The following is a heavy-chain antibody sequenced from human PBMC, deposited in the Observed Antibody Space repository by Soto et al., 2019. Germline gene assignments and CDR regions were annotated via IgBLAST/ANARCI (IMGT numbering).Heavy chain of an antibody. J-gene: IGHJ2*01. CDR1: GDSISSGGYY. Sequence: QVQLQESGPGLVKPSQTLSLTCTVSGDSISSGGYYWSWIRQHPGKGLEWIGYIYYSGSIYYNPSLTSRVTISVDTSKNQFSLKLSSVTAADTAVYYCARDARTSSSLPYWYFDLWGRGTLVTVSS. CDR2: IYYSGSI. V-gene: IGHV4-31*03. D-gene: IGHD6-6*01. CDR3: ARDARTSSSLPYWYFDL.